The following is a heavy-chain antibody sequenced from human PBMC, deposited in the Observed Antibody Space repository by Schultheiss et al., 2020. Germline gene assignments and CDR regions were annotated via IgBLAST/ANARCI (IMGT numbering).Heavy chain of an antibody. CDR2: INHSGST. V-gene: IGHV4-34*01. J-gene: IGHJ5*02. D-gene: IGHD3-16*01. CDR1: GGSFSGYY. CDR3: ARHGPQGRLNWFDP. Sequence: SETLSLTCAVYGGSFSGYYWSWIRQPPGKGLEWIGEINHSGSTNYNPSLKSRVTISVDTSKNQFSLKLSSVTAADTAVYFCARHGPQGRLNWFDPWGQGTLVNVYS.